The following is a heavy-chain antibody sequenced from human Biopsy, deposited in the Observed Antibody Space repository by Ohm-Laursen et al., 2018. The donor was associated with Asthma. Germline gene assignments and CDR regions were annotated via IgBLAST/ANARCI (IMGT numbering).Heavy chain of an antibody. D-gene: IGHD6-19*01. J-gene: IGHJ6*02. V-gene: IGHV1-69*01. CDR1: RVRFFCFA. Sequence: SSAQVSCYGLRVRFFCFALSLVRQAPGPGLEWLGGMRSFFGTKNIAQKFQGRVTITADESASTAYMEVTSLRSEDTAIYYCARCQVGYSSGWSLLLKKIYYSGMDVWGQGTAVTVSS. CDR2: MRSFFGTK. CDR3: ARCQVGYSSGWSLLLKKIYYSGMDV.